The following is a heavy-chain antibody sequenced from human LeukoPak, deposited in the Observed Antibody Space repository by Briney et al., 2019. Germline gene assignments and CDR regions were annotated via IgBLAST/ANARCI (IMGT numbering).Heavy chain of an antibody. Sequence: PGGSLRLSCAASGFTFSRYSMNWVRQAPGKGLEWVSSISDDGKYIYYADSVKGRFSISRDNAKSSLYLQMNSLRAEDTAVYYCARVEWEGPLPTVNYWGQGTLVTVSS. J-gene: IGHJ4*02. CDR3: ARVEWEGPLPTVNY. CDR2: ISDDGKYI. V-gene: IGHV3-21*01. CDR1: GFTFSRYS. D-gene: IGHD1-26*01.